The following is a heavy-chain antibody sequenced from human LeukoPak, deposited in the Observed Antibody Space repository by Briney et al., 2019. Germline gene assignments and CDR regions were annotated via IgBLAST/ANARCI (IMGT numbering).Heavy chain of an antibody. V-gene: IGHV3-9*01. J-gene: IGHJ4*02. CDR2: ISWNSGSI. Sequence: GGSLRLSCAVSGFTFDDYAMHWVRQAPGKGLEWVSGISWNSGSIGYADSVKGRFTISRDNAKNSLYLQMNSLRAEDTALYYCAKDTRATTVTTFDYWGQGTLVTVSS. CDR3: AKDTRATTVTTFDY. CDR1: GFTFDDYA. D-gene: IGHD4-17*01.